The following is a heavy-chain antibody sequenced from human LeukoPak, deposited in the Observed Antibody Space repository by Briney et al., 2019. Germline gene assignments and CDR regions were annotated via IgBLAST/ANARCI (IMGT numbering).Heavy chain of an antibody. Sequence: GGSLRLSSAPSRFSSTSYSINWVRDAPGEGLEWVSYISRDSSNIYYADSVKGRFTISRDNAKNSLYLQMNSLRDDDTAVYYCARESYWGSSGKGFDYWGPGTLVTVSS. V-gene: IGHV3-48*02. CDR2: ISRDSSNI. CDR1: RFSSTSYS. J-gene: IGHJ4*02. D-gene: IGHD7-27*01. CDR3: ARESYWGSSGKGFDY.